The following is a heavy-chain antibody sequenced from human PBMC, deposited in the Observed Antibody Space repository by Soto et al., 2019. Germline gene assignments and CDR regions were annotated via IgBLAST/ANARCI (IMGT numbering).Heavy chain of an antibody. D-gene: IGHD3-3*01. CDR1: GGSVSSGSYY. Sequence: SETLSLTCTVSGGSVSSGSYYWSWIRQPPGKGLEWIGYIYYSGSTNYNPSLKSRVTISVDTSKNQFSLKLSSVTAADTAVYYCARDKAGGMETLWHYYYGMDVWGQGTTVTVSS. CDR2: IYYSGST. CDR3: ARDKAGGMETLWHYYYGMDV. V-gene: IGHV4-61*01. J-gene: IGHJ6*02.